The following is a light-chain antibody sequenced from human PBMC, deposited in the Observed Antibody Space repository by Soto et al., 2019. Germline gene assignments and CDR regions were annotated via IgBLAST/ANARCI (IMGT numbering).Light chain of an antibody. CDR1: SSDVGGYNY. Sequence: QSALTQPPSASVSPGQSVTISCTGTSSDVGGYNYVSWYQQHPGKAPKLMISEVSKRPSGVPDRFSGSKSGNTASLTVSGLQAEDEADYYCSSFAGNNNLVFGGGTQLTVL. V-gene: IGLV2-8*01. CDR2: EVS. J-gene: IGLJ2*01. CDR3: SSFAGNNNLV.